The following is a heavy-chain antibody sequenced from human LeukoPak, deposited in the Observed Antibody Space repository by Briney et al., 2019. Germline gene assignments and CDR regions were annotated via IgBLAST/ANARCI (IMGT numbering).Heavy chain of an antibody. CDR3: ARDEHCSGGSCYSTAFDI. V-gene: IGHV4-59*01. Sequence: SETLSLTCTVSGGSISSYYWSWIRQPPGKGLEWIGYIYYSGSTNYNPSLKSRVTISVDTSKNQFSLKLNSVTAADTAVYYCARDEHCSGGSCYSTAFDIWGQGTMVTVSS. J-gene: IGHJ3*02. D-gene: IGHD2-15*01. CDR1: GGSISSYY. CDR2: IYYSGST.